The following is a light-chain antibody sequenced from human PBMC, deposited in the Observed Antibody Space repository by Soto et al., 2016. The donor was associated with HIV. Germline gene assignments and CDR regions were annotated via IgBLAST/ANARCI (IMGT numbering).Light chain of an antibody. Sequence: DIQMTQSPSSVSASVGDRVTITCRASQDISSWLAWYQQKPGKAPELLIYKASDLESGVPLRFSGSYSGTEFTLTISSLQADDFATYYCQQYYTYPWTFGQGTKVEI. V-gene: IGKV1-5*03. CDR1: QDISSW. CDR2: KAS. CDR3: QQYYTYPWT. J-gene: IGKJ1*01.